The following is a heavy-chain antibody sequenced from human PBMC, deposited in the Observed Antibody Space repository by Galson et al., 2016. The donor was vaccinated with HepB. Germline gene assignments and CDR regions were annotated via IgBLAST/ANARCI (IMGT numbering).Heavy chain of an antibody. CDR2: ISNDGRNK. CDR1: GFTFTNYG. Sequence: SLRLSCAASGFTFTNYGMHWIRQAPGKGLEWVAVISNDGRNKYYEDSVKGRLAISRDNSRNTVYLQMDSLRVEETAVYFCVKGNYGDYKGFDVWGQGTRVTVSS. CDR3: VKGNYGDYKGFDV. D-gene: IGHD4-17*01. V-gene: IGHV3-30*18. J-gene: IGHJ4*02.